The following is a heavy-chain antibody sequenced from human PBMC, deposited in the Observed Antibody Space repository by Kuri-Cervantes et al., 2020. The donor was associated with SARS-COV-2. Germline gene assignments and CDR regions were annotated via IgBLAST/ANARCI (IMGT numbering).Heavy chain of an antibody. CDR1: GYTFTDYY. Sequence: ASVKVSCKASGYTFTDYYMHWVRQAPGQGLEWMGWINPNSGGTNYAQKFQGRVTMTRDTSISTAYMELSSLRSEDTAVYYCARGGSGSSYEFDYWGQGTRVTVSS. V-gene: IGHV1-2*02. D-gene: IGHD3-10*01. CDR3: ARGGSGSSYEFDY. J-gene: IGHJ4*02. CDR2: INPNSGGT.